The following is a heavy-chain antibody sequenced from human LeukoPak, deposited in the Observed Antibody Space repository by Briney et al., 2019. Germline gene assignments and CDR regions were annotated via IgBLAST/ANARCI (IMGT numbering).Heavy chain of an antibody. CDR1: GGTFSSYT. CDR2: IIPILGIA. J-gene: IGHJ5*02. Sequence: SVKVSCKASGGTFSSYTISWVRQAPGQGLEWMGRIIPILGIANYAQKFQGRVTVTADKSTSTAYMELSSLRSEDTAVYYCARSGWNQNWFDPWGQGTLVTVSS. CDR3: ARSGWNQNWFDP. D-gene: IGHD1-14*01. V-gene: IGHV1-69*02.